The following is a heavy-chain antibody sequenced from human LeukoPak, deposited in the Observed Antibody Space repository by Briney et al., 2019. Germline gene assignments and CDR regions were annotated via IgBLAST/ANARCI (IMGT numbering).Heavy chain of an antibody. D-gene: IGHD6-19*01. CDR2: IYYSGST. Sequence: PSETLSLTCTVSGGSISSSSHYWGWIRQPPGKGLEWIGTIYYSGSTYYNPSLKSRVTISVDTSKKQFSLKLSSVTAADTAVYYCARNLLAGYWYFDLWGRGTLVSVSS. J-gene: IGHJ2*01. CDR3: ARNLLAGYWYFDL. CDR1: GGSISSSSHY. V-gene: IGHV4-39*01.